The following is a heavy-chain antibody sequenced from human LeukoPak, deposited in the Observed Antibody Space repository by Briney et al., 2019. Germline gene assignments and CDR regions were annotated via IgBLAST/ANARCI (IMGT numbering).Heavy chain of an antibody. J-gene: IGHJ5*01. Sequence: GGSLRLSCAASGFTFSSYWMSWVRQAPGKGLEWVANIKEDGSEKYYVDSVKGRFTISRDNAKNLLYLQVNSLRSEDTAMYYCARGVDSSMVTNWFDSWGQGTLVTVSS. D-gene: IGHD5-18*01. CDR3: ARGVDSSMVTNWFDS. CDR2: IKEDGSEK. CDR1: GFTFSSYW. V-gene: IGHV3-7*03.